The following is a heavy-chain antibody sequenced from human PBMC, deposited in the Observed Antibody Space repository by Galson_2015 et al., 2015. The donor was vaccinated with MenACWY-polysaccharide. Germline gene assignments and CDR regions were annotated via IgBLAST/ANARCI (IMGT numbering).Heavy chain of an antibody. CDR3: AHRMGVAAAFDF. CDR2: IFWDENK. V-gene: IGHV2-5*02. Sequence: PALVKPTQTLTLTCTVSGFSLRTPGVGVGWIRQPPGKALEWPALIFWDENKGYKPSMRSRLTVTKDTSKNQVVLTLTNVDPDDTATYYCAHRMGVAAAFDFWGQGAPVSVSS. J-gene: IGHJ4*02. CDR1: GFSLRTPGVG. D-gene: IGHD6-25*01.